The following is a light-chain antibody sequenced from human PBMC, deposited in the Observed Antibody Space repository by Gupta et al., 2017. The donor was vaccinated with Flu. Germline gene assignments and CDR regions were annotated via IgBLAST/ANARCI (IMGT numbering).Light chain of an antibody. CDR1: SSDIGAYKY. CDR3: SSYTSDSNV. J-gene: IGLJ1*01. V-gene: IGLV2-14*01. Sequence: QSALTQTASVSGSPGQSITISCTGTSSDIGAYKYVSWYQQHPGNAPILMIFEVSNRASGGSNRFSGSKSGNTASLTIAGLQAEDEDDYYCSSYTSDSNVFGTGTRVTVL. CDR2: EVS.